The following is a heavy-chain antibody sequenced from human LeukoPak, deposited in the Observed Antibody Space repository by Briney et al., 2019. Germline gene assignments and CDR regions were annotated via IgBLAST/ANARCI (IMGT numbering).Heavy chain of an antibody. J-gene: IGHJ5*02. CDR2: IYYSGST. CDR1: GGSISSSSYY. D-gene: IGHD4-11*01. Sequence: SETLSLTCTVSGGSISSSSYYWGWIRQPPGKGLEWIGSIYYSGSTYYNPSLESRVTISIDSSKNQFSLTLTSVTAADAARYYCARRPYTAPGDWFDPWGQGTLVTVSS. V-gene: IGHV4-39*01. CDR3: ARRPYTAPGDWFDP.